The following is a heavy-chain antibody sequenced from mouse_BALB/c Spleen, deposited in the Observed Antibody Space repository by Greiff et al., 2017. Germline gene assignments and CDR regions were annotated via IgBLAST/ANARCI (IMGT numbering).Heavy chain of an antibody. CDR3: ARRAWFAY. Sequence: DVQLVESGGGLVKPGGSLKLSCAASGFAFSSYDMSWVRQTPEKRLEWVAYISSGGGSTYYPDTVKGRFTISRDNAKNTLYLQMSSLKSEDTAMYYCARRAWFAYWGQGTLVTVSA. CDR2: ISSGGGST. J-gene: IGHJ3*01. V-gene: IGHV5-12-1*01. CDR1: GFAFSSYD.